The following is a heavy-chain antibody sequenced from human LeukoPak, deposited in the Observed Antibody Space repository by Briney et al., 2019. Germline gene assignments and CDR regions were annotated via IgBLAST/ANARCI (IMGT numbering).Heavy chain of an antibody. CDR3: ARGSPTKALTFDY. J-gene: IGHJ4*02. CDR2: IYHSGST. Sequence: SETLSLTCAVSGASSNDFYWTWIRQPPGKGLEWIGEIYHSGSTNYNPSLKSRVTISVDKSKNQFSLKLSSVTAADTAVYYCARGSPTKALTFDYWGQGTLVTVSS. V-gene: IGHV4-34*01. CDR1: GASSNDFY. D-gene: IGHD1-26*01.